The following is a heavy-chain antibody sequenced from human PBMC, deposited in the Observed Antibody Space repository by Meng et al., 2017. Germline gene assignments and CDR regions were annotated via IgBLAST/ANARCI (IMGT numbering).Heavy chain of an antibody. CDR2: INRSGST. Sequence: HGHLQQWGAGMLKPSGPLSLTCAVYGGAFSGYYWSWIRQPPGKGLEWIGEINRSGSTNYNPSLKSRVTISVDTSKNQFSLKLNSVTAADTAVYYCAREIAVAAHYYWYFDLWGRGTLVTVSS. V-gene: IGHV4-34*02. CDR1: GGAFSGYY. CDR3: AREIAVAAHYYWYFDL. J-gene: IGHJ2*01. D-gene: IGHD6-19*01.